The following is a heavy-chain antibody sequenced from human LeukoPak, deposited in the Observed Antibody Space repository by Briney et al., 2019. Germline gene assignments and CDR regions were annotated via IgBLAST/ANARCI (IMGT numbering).Heavy chain of an antibody. J-gene: IGHJ4*02. Sequence: GGSLRLSCSASGFTFSTYWMSWVRQAPGKGLEWVANMKRDGSEIYYVDSVRGRFTISRDNARNSLYLQMNSLRAEDTAVYYCARSAVGTDYWGQGTLVTVSS. D-gene: IGHD6-13*01. V-gene: IGHV3-7*01. CDR3: ARSAVGTDY. CDR2: MKRDGSEI. CDR1: GFTFSTYW.